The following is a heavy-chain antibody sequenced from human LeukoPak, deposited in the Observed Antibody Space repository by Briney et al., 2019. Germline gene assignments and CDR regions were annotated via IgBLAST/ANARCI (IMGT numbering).Heavy chain of an antibody. CDR3: ARAWYYYDSSGYNDY. CDR2: ISSSSSYI. CDR1: GFTFSSYS. J-gene: IGHJ4*02. V-gene: IGHV3-21*01. Sequence: PGGSLRLSCAASGFTFSSYSMNWVRQAPGKGLEWVSSISSSSSYIYYADSVKGRFTISRDNAKNSLYLQMNSLRAEDTAAYYCARAWYYYDSSGYNDYWGQGTLVTVSS. D-gene: IGHD3-22*01.